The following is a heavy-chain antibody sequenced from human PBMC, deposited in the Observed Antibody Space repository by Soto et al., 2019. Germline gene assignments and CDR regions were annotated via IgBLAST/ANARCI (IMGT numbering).Heavy chain of an antibody. CDR2: IYYSGST. CDR1: GGSVSSGSYY. CDR3: ARSLYCSGGSCYRLDY. D-gene: IGHD2-15*01. Sequence: TLSLTCTVSGGSVSSGSYYWSWIRQPPGKGLEWIGYIYYSGSTNYNPSLKSRVTISVDTSKNQFSLKLSSVTAADTAVYYCARSLYCSGGSCYRLDYWGQGTLVTVSS. J-gene: IGHJ4*02. V-gene: IGHV4-61*01.